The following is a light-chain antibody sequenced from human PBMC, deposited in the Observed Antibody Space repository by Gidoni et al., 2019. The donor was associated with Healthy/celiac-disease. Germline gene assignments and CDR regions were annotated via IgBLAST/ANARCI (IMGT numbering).Light chain of an antibody. CDR1: QSVSSY. Sequence: EIVLTQSPATLSLSPGERATLPCRASQSVSSYLAWYQQKPGQAPRLLIYDASTRATGIPARFSGSGSGTDFTLTSSSRGPEDYAVYYCQQRSNWPPLTFGGXTKVEIK. CDR2: DAS. CDR3: QQRSNWPPLT. V-gene: IGKV3-11*01. J-gene: IGKJ4*01.